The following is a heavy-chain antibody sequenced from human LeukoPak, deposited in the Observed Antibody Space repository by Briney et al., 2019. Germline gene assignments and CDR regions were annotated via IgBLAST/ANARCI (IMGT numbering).Heavy chain of an antibody. CDR1: GYTFTSYG. CDR3: ARDYAISMIIVQEPTLDY. Sequence: ASVKVSCKASGYTFTSYGISWVRQALGQGLEWMGWISAYNGDTKYAQKLQGRVTMTTDTSTSTVHMELKSLRSDDTAVYYCARDYAISMIIVQEPTLDYWGQGTLVTVSS. V-gene: IGHV1-18*01. D-gene: IGHD3-22*01. CDR2: ISAYNGDT. J-gene: IGHJ4*02.